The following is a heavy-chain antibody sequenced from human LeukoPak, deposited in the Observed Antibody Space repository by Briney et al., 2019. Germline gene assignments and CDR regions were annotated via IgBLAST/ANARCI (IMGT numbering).Heavy chain of an antibody. Sequence: WASVKVSCKASGYSFTGHYMHWVRQAPGQGLEWMGWINPNSGGTNLAQKFQGRVTMTRDTSISTVYMDLTRLISDDTAVYYCAKEYPRIAAAGTQKKLLDYWGQGTLVTVSS. J-gene: IGHJ4*02. D-gene: IGHD6-25*01. V-gene: IGHV1-2*02. CDR1: GYSFTGHY. CDR3: AKEYPRIAAAGTQKKLLDY. CDR2: INPNSGGT.